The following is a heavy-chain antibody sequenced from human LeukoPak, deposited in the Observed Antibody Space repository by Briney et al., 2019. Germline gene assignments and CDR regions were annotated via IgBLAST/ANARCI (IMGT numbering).Heavy chain of an antibody. D-gene: IGHD3-22*01. CDR1: GFTFSSSA. Sequence: GGSLRLSCAASGFTFSSSAMHWVRQAPGKGPEWVAVLSNDGTTAYYADSVKGRFIISRDNSKNTLYLQMNSLRAEDTAVYYCAKDKTSSGYYDYWGQGTLVTVSS. CDR3: AKDKTSSGYYDY. CDR2: LSNDGTTA. V-gene: IGHV3-30-3*01. J-gene: IGHJ4*02.